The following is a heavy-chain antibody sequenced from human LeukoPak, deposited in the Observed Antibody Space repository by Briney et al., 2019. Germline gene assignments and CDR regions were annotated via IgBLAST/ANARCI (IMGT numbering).Heavy chain of an antibody. CDR3: AVRYCSSTSCDYYYYYMDV. CDR2: IIPIFGTA. Sequence: SVKVSCKASGGTFSSYAIGWVRQAPGQGLEWMGGIIPIFGTANYAQKFQGRVTITTDESTSTAYMELSSLRSEDTAVYYCAVRYCSSTSCDYYYYYMDVWGKGTTVTVSS. J-gene: IGHJ6*03. V-gene: IGHV1-69*05. CDR1: GGTFSSYA. D-gene: IGHD2-2*01.